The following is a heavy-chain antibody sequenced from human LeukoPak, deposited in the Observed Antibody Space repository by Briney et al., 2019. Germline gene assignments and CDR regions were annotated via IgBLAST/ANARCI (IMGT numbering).Heavy chain of an antibody. Sequence: GGSLRLSCAASGFTFSDYYMSWICQAPGKGLEWVSYISSSGSTIYYADSVKGRFTISRDNAKNSLYLQMSSLRAEDTAVYYCARDPNYYGSGSYLDYWGQGTLVTVSS. J-gene: IGHJ4*02. V-gene: IGHV3-11*01. CDR2: ISSSGSTI. CDR3: ARDPNYYGSGSYLDY. D-gene: IGHD3-10*01. CDR1: GFTFSDYY.